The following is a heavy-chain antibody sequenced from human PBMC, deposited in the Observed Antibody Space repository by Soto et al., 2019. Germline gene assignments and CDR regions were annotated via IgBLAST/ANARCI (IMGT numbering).Heavy chain of an antibody. V-gene: IGHV3-13*01. Sequence: PGGYLRLSCAASGFTFSSYDMHWVRQATGKGLEWVSAIGTAGDTYYPGSVKGRFTISRENAKNSLYLQMNSLRAGDTAVYYCTRDRTYYYYRCGYFQGPGQAYCGQGSLVIVSS. CDR3: TRDRTYYYYRCGYFQGPGQAY. CDR2: IGTAGDT. CDR1: GFTFSSYD. D-gene: IGHD3-22*01. J-gene: IGHJ4*02.